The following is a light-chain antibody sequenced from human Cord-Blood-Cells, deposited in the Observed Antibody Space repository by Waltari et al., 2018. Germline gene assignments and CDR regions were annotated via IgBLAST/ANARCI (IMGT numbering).Light chain of an antibody. CDR2: DAS. CDR1: QDIRNY. Sequence: DIQKTQSPSSLSTSVGDSVTITCQASQDIRNYLNWYQQKPGKSPKLLIYDASNLETGVPSRFSGSGSGTDFTFAISSLQPEDIATYYCQQYDNLPYTFGQGTKLEIK. CDR3: QQYDNLPYT. V-gene: IGKV1-33*01. J-gene: IGKJ2*01.